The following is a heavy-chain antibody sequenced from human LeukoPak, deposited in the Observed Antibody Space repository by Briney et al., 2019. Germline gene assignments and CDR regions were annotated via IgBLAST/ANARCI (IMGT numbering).Heavy chain of an antibody. D-gene: IGHD6-13*01. Sequence: GGSLRLSCTTSAISFRTSTMHWVRQVPGKGLEWVAVIWYDGSNKYYADSVKGRFTISRDNSKNTLYLQMNSLRAEDTAVYYCARDLAAAGSDNWFDPWGQGTLVTVSS. CDR3: ARDLAAAGSDNWFDP. V-gene: IGHV3-33*08. CDR1: AISFRTST. J-gene: IGHJ5*02. CDR2: IWYDGSNK.